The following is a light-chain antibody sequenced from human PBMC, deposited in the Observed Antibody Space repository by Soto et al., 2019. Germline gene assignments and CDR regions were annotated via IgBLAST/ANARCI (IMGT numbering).Light chain of an antibody. J-gene: IGKJ1*01. CDR2: GAS. Sequence: EIVLTQSPGTLSLSPGERATLSCRASQSVTSSYLAWYQQKPGQAPRLLIYGASSRATGIPDRFSGNGSGTDFTLSISRLEPEDFGVYCCQQFGNSPWTFGQGTKVEIK. CDR3: QQFGNSPWT. CDR1: QSVTSSY. V-gene: IGKV3-20*01.